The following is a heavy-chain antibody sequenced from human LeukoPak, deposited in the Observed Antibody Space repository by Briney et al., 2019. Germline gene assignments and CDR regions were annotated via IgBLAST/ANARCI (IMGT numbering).Heavy chain of an antibody. D-gene: IGHD3-10*01. J-gene: IGHJ5*02. CDR2: INSDGGST. CDR1: GFTFSNYW. CDR3: ARRVIRLGFDP. V-gene: IGHV3-74*01. Sequence: GGSLRLSCAASGFTFSNYWMHWVRQAPGKGLVWVSRINSDGGSTSYADSVKGRFTISRDNAKNTLYLQMNSLRAEDTAVYYCARRVIRLGFDPWGQGTLVTVSS.